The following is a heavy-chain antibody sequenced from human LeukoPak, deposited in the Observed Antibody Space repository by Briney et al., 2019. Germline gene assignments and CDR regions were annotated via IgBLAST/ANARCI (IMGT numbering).Heavy chain of an antibody. Sequence: SETLSLTCAVSGGSISSSNWWSWVRQPPGKGLEWIGEIYHSGSTNYNPSLKSRVTISVDKSKNQFSLKLSSMTAADTAVYYCARERGYCSGGSCCAHDYWGQGTLVTVSS. V-gene: IGHV4-4*02. D-gene: IGHD2-15*01. CDR1: GGSISSSNW. CDR3: ARERGYCSGGSCCAHDY. J-gene: IGHJ4*02. CDR2: IYHSGST.